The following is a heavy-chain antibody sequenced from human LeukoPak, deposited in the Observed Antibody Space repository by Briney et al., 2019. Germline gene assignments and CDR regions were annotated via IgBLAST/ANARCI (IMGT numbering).Heavy chain of an antibody. CDR3: ARDAVTMLRGVIGY. Sequence: GGSLRLSCAASGFTFSSYWMSWVRQAPGKGLEWVANIKQDGSEKYYVDSVKGRFTISRDSAKNSLYLRMNSLRAEDTAVYYCARDAVTMLRGVIGYWGQGTLVTVSS. CDR1: GFTFSSYW. D-gene: IGHD3-10*01. CDR2: IKQDGSEK. J-gene: IGHJ4*02. V-gene: IGHV3-7*01.